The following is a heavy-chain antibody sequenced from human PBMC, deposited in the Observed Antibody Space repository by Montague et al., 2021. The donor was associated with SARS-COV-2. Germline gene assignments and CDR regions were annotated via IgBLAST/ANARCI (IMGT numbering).Heavy chain of an antibody. CDR2: IYYSGST. CDR3: ARARVVVPTTMTWFDP. J-gene: IGHJ5*02. CDR1: GGSISSGGYY. Sequence: TLSLTCTVSGGSISSGGYYWSWIRQHPGKGLEWIGYIYYSGSTYYNPSVKSRLTISVDTSKNRFSLKLSSVTAADTAMYYCARARVVVPTTMTWFDPWGQGTLVTVSS. V-gene: IGHV4-31*03. D-gene: IGHD2-2*01.